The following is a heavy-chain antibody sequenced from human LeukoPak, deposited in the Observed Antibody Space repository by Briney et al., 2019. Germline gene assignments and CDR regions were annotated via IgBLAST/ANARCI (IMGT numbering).Heavy chain of an antibody. D-gene: IGHD2-15*01. CDR3: ARDRGYCSGGSCYSSGNYYYYMDV. J-gene: IGHJ6*03. Sequence: SVKVSCKASGGIFSSYTISWVRQAPGQGLEWMGRIIPILGIANYAQKFQGRVTITADKSTSTAYMELSSLRSEDTAVYYCARDRGYCSGGSCYSSGNYYYYMDVWGKGTTVTVSS. CDR2: IIPILGIA. V-gene: IGHV1-69*04. CDR1: GGIFSSYT.